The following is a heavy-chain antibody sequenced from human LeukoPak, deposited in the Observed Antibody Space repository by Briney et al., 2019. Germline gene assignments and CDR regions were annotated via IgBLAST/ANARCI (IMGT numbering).Heavy chain of an antibody. Sequence: PGGSLRLSCAASGFTFSSYAMSWVRQAPGKGLEWVSAISGSGGSTYYADSVKGRFTISRDNSKNTLYLQMNSLRAEDTAVYYCAKDLVGWFGESDAFDIWGQGTMVTVSS. CDR3: AKDLVGWFGESDAFDI. CDR2: ISGSGGST. V-gene: IGHV3-23*01. J-gene: IGHJ3*02. CDR1: GFTFSSYA. D-gene: IGHD3-10*01.